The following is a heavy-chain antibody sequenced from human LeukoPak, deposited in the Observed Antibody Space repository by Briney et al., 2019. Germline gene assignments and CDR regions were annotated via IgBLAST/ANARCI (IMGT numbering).Heavy chain of an antibody. J-gene: IGHJ4*02. CDR2: IYYSGST. Sequence: SETLSLTCTVSGGSISSSSYYWGWIRQPPGKGLEWLGSIYYSGSTYYNPSLKSRVTISVDTSKNQFSLKLSSVTAADTAVYYCARERYSSSWYWYFDYWGQGTLVTVSS. CDR3: ARERYSSSWYWYFDY. CDR1: GGSISSSSYY. V-gene: IGHV4-39*02. D-gene: IGHD6-13*01.